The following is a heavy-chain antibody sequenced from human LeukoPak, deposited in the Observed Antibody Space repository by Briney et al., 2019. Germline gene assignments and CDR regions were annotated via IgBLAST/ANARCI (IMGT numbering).Heavy chain of an antibody. V-gene: IGHV1-69*01. D-gene: IGHD6-13*01. CDR1: GGTFSSYA. Sequence: SVKVSCKASGGTFSSYAISWVRQAPGQGLEWMGGIIPIFGTANYAQKFRGRVTITADESTSTAYMELSSLRSEDTAVYYCARVGRYSSSWGDDAFDIWGQGTMVTVSS. J-gene: IGHJ3*02. CDR3: ARVGRYSSSWGDDAFDI. CDR2: IIPIFGTA.